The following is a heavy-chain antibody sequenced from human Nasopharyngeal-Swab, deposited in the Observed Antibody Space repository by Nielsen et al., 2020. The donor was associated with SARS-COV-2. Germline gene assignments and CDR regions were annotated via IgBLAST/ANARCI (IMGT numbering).Heavy chain of an antibody. Sequence: SETLSLTCTVSGGPISSSSYYWSWIRQPPGKGLEWIGYIYYRGSTNYNPSLKSRVTISVDTSKNQFSLKLSSVTAADTAVYYCATTGYTGYSSGWYNYYYGMDVWGQGTTVTVSS. CDR1: GGPISSSSYY. CDR3: ATTGYTGYSSGWYNYYYGMDV. V-gene: IGHV4-61*01. J-gene: IGHJ6*02. D-gene: IGHD6-19*01. CDR2: IYYRGST.